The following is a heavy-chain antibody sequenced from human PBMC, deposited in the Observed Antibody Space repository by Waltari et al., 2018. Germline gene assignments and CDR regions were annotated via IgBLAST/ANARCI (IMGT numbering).Heavy chain of an antibody. J-gene: IGHJ5*02. CDR1: GVSMNDGNYF. CDR3: ARESPTVTFRGPLKRASWFDP. D-gene: IGHD3-16*01. V-gene: IGHV4-61*02. Sequence: QVQLQESGPGLVKPSQTLSLICNVSGVSMNDGNYFWTWIRQPAGKGLEWIGRIYTRGATATNPSLKSGVIMSIDTSKNQFSLGLSSVTAADTAVYFCARESPTVTFRGPLKRASWFDPWGQGTLVTVSS. CDR2: IYTRGAT.